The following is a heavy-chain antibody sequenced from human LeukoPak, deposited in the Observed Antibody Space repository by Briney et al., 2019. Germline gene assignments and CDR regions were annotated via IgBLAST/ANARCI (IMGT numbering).Heavy chain of an antibody. V-gene: IGHV3-49*04. CDR3: TRVLAVAGTHDAFDI. CDR1: GFTFGDYA. D-gene: IGHD6-19*01. Sequence: GRSLRLSCTASGFTFGDYAMSWVRQAPGKGLEWVGFIRSKAYGGTTEYAASVKGRFTISRDDSKSIAYLQMNSLKTEDTAVYYCTRVLAVAGTHDAFDIWGQGTMVTVSS. CDR2: IRSKAYGGTT. J-gene: IGHJ3*02.